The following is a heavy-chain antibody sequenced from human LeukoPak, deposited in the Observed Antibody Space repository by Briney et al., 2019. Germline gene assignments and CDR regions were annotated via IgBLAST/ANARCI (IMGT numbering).Heavy chain of an antibody. Sequence: SETLSLTCTVSGGSISSSSYYWGWIRQPPGKGLEWIGSIYYSGSTYYNPSLKSRVTISVDTSKNHFSLKLSSVTAADTALYYCARQKRGNWNRPSPIDYWGQGTLVTVSS. CDR3: ARQKRGNWNRPSPIDY. CDR2: IYYSGST. D-gene: IGHD1-20*01. J-gene: IGHJ4*02. CDR1: GGSISSSSYY. V-gene: IGHV4-39*01.